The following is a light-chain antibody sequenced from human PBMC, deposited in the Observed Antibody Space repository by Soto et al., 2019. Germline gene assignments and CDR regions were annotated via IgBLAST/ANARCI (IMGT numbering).Light chain of an antibody. CDR2: AAS. J-gene: IGKJ1*01. CDR1: QGISSY. V-gene: IGKV1-8*01. CDR3: QQDYSYPRT. Sequence: AIRMTQSPSSFSASTGDRVTITCRASQGISSYLAWYQQKPGKGPKLLIYAASKLQSGVPSRFSGSGYGTDITLTISGLQSEDFATYYCQQDYSYPRTFGQGTMVEIK.